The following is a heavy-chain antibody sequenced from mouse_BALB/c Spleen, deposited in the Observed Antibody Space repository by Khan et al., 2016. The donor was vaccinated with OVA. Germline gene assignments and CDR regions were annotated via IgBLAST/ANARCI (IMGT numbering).Heavy chain of an antibody. CDR1: GYSITRGYA. J-gene: IGHJ2*01. CDR2: ISYSGVT. V-gene: IGHV3-2*02. Sequence: QLEESGPGLVKPSQSLSLTCTVTGYSITRGYAWNWIRQFPGNKLEWMGYISYSGVTSYTPSLKSRISITRDPTKNQFFLQFNSVTTEDTATYYCARGNYYGYYFDYWGQGTTLTVSS. D-gene: IGHD1-1*01. CDR3: ARGNYYGYYFDY.